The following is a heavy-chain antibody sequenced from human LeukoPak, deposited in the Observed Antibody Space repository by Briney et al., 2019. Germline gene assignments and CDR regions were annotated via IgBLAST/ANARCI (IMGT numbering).Heavy chain of an antibody. J-gene: IGHJ4*02. CDR1: GYTFTGYC. CDR2: INPNSGGT. D-gene: IGHD3-9*01. V-gene: IGHV1-2*02. CDR3: ARGGQRLRYFDWVPIQFDY. Sequence: GASVKVSCKASGYTFTGYCMHWVRQAPGQGLEWMGWINPNSGGTNYAQKFQGRVTMTRDTSISTAYMELSRLRSDDTAVYYCARGGQRLRYFDWVPIQFDYWGQGTLVTVSS.